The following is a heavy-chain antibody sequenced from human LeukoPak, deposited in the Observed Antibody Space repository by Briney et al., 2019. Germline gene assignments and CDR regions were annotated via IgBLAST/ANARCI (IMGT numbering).Heavy chain of an antibody. J-gene: IGHJ6*03. CDR3: ASHEYYNYFHHMDV. V-gene: IGHV4-4*09. CDR1: GGSISSYY. CDR2: INSSGST. D-gene: IGHD2-2*01. Sequence: SETLSLTCTVSGGSISSYYWSWIRQPPGKGLEWNGYINSSGSTNYNPSLKSRVTISVDTSKNQFTLKLSSVTAAAAAVYYWASHEYYNYFHHMDVWGNGTTVTVSS.